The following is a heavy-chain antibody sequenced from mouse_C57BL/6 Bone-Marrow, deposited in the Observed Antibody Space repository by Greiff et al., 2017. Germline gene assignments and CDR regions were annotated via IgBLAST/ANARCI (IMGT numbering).Heavy chain of an antibody. CDR1: GYTFTSYW. J-gene: IGHJ2*01. CDR3: ARRGLLRLYFDY. D-gene: IGHD1-2*01. V-gene: IGHV1-59*01. Sequence: QVQLQQPGAELVRPGTSVKLSCKASGYTFTSYWMHWVKQRPGQGLEWIGVIDPSDSYTTYNQKFKGKATLTVDTSSSTAYMQLSSLTSEDAAVYYCARRGLLRLYFDYWGQGTTLTVSS. CDR2: IDPSDSYT.